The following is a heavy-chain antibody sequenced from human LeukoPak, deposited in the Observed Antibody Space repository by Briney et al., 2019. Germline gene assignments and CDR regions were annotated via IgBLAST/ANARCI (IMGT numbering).Heavy chain of an antibody. CDR2: IYYSGST. CDR1: GGSISSSSYY. J-gene: IGHJ3*02. V-gene: IGHV4-39*07. CDR3: ARGRGTCYDILTGYSGAFDI. D-gene: IGHD3-9*01. Sequence: SETLSLTCTVSGGSISSSSYYWGWIRQPPGKGLEWIGSIYYSGSTYHNPSLKSRVTISVDTSKNQFSLKLSSVTAADTAVYYCARGRGTCYDILTGYSGAFDIWGQGTMVTVSS.